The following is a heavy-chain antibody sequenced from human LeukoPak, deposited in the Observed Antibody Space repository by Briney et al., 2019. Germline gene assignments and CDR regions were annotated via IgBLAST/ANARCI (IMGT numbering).Heavy chain of an antibody. Sequence: PGGPLRLSCTTSGFTFSNYAMSWVRQAPGKGLEWVSSISGSAITTYYADSVKGRFAISRDNSKNTLYLQMTSLRAEDTAVYYCAKDQRFGDLDDYRGQGTLVTVSS. CDR1: GFTFSNYA. D-gene: IGHD3-10*01. V-gene: IGHV3-23*01. CDR3: AKDQRFGDLDDY. CDR2: ISGSAITT. J-gene: IGHJ4*02.